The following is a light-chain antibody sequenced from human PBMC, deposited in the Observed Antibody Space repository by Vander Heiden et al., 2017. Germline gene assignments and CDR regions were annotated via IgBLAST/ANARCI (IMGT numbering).Light chain of an antibody. CDR2: LGS. Sequence: DIVMTQSPLSPPVTPGEPASISCRSSQSLLHSNGYNYLDWYLQKPGQSPQLLIYLGSNRASGVPDRFRGSGSGTDFTLKISRVEAEDVGVYYCMQALQTPLTFGGGTKVEIK. J-gene: IGKJ4*01. CDR1: QSLLHSNGYNY. V-gene: IGKV2-28*01. CDR3: MQALQTPLT.